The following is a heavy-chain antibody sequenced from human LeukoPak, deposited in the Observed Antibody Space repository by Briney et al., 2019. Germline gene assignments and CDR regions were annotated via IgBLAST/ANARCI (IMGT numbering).Heavy chain of an antibody. CDR2: IYYSGGT. CDR1: GGSISSYY. V-gene: IGHV4-59*01. Sequence: SETLSLTCTVSGGSISSYYWSWIRQPPGKGLEWIGYIYYSGGTNYNPSLKSRVTISVDTSKNQFSLKLSSVTAEDTAVYYCARAGGRVYSTSYYFDYWGQGTLVTVSS. CDR3: ARAGGRVYSTSYYFDY. D-gene: IGHD6-13*01. J-gene: IGHJ4*02.